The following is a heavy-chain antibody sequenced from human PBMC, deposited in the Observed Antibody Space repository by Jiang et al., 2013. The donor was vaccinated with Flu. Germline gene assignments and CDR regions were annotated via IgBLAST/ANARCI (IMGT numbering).Heavy chain of an antibody. Sequence: QLVESGGGVVQPGRSLRLSYAASGFTFSSYAMHWVRQAPGKGLEWVAVISYDGSNKYYADSVKGRFTISRDNSKNTLYLQMNSLRAEDTAVYYCARGGSGSYYWFSGLGYWGQGTLVTVSS. CDR1: GFTFSSYA. J-gene: IGHJ4*02. CDR3: ARGGSGSYYWFSGLGY. CDR2: ISYDGSNK. V-gene: IGHV3-30-3*01. D-gene: IGHD1-26*01.